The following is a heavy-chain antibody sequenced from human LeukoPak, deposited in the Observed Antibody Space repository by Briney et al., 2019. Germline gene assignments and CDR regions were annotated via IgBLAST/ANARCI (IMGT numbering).Heavy chain of an antibody. CDR2: IYSGGSA. J-gene: IGHJ4*02. V-gene: IGHV3-66*01. Sequence: GGSLRLSCAASGFTVSSNYMSWVRQAPGKGVEWGSVIYSGGSAYYSDSVKGSFTISRDNSKNPLYLQMNSLRVEDTAIYYCTRGMLRQPPDYWGQGMLVTVSS. D-gene: IGHD3-10*02. CDR1: GFTVSSNY. CDR3: TRGMLRQPPDY.